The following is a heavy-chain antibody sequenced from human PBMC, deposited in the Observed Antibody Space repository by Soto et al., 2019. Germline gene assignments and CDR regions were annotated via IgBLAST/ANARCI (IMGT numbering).Heavy chain of an antibody. CDR3: GSVRPSGYVLS. CDR1: GGSLSTYS. CDR2: VYFSGNT. V-gene: IGHV4-59*01. Sequence: VQLQESRPALVKPSETPSLTCTVSGGSLSTYSWTWIRQSPGKGLEWIGYVYFSGNTNYNPSLKSRVTISIDTSKNQFSLRLASVTAADTAFYYCGSVRPSGYVLSWGQGTLVTVSS. J-gene: IGHJ5*02. D-gene: IGHD6-25*01.